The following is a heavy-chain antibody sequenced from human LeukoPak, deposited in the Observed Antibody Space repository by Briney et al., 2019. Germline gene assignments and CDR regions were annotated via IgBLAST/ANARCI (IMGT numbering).Heavy chain of an antibody. CDR2: IYSSGST. D-gene: IGHD3-10*01. V-gene: IGHV4-59*01. Sequence: SETLSLTCTVSGGSLSNYYWIWIRQPPGKGLEWIGYIYSSGSTYYNPSLKRRVTISVDTSKNQFSLKLSSVTAADTAVYYCARDRELGYWGQGTLVTVSS. CDR3: ARDRELGY. CDR1: GGSLSNYY. J-gene: IGHJ4*02.